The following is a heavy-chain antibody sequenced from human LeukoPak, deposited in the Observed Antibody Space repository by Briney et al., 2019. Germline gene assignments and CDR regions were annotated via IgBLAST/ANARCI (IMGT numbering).Heavy chain of an antibody. J-gene: IGHJ4*02. CDR2: INQGGSVK. CDR3: ARFGYSGWNLEY. V-gene: IGHV3-7*01. D-gene: IGHD5-12*01. Sequence: GPLRLSCAASGFSFRDFWMTWVRQAPGKGLEWVANINQGGSVKYYVDSVKGRFTISRDDAKSSLYVQMNSLRDEDTAVYYCARFGYSGWNLEYWGQGTLVTVSS. CDR1: GFSFRDFW.